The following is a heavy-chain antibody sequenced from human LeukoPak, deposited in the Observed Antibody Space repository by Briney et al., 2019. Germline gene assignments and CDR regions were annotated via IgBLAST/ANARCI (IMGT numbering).Heavy chain of an antibody. D-gene: IGHD3-3*01. V-gene: IGHV4-38-2*02. Sequence: SETLSLTCPVSGYSISSGYYWGWIRQPPGKGLGWIGSIYHSGSTYYNPSLKSRVTISVDTSKNQFSLKLSSVTAADTAVYYCARGSIFGVVIIRFFDYWGQGTLVTVSS. CDR1: GYSISSGYY. J-gene: IGHJ4*02. CDR3: ARGSIFGVVIIRFFDY. CDR2: IYHSGST.